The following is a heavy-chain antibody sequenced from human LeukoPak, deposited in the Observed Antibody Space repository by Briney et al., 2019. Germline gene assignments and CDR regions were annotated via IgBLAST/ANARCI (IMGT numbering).Heavy chain of an antibody. CDR2: IIPIFGTA. Sequence: GASVTVSCKASTRTLSSYAISWVRQARGQGLEWMGGIIPIFGTANYAQKFQGRVTITADESTSTAYMELSSLRSEDTAVYYCARDLGVDFSDYGDYRHPLHFDYWGQGTLVTVSS. CDR3: ARDLGVDFSDYGDYRHPLHFDY. D-gene: IGHD4-17*01. J-gene: IGHJ4*02. V-gene: IGHV1-69*13. CDR1: TRTLSSYA.